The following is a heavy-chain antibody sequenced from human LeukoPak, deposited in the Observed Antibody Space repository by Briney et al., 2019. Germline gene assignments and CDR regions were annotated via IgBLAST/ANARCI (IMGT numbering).Heavy chain of an antibody. D-gene: IGHD6-19*01. Sequence: SGPALVKPTQTLTLTCTFSGFSLSTSGLCVSWVRQPPGKALEWLALIDWDDDKYYSTSLKTRLTIPKDTSKNQVVLTLTNMDPVDTATYYCARIRLHSSGWYYFDYWGQGTLVTVSS. CDR1: GFSLSTSGLC. J-gene: IGHJ4*02. CDR2: IDWDDDK. V-gene: IGHV2-70*20. CDR3: ARIRLHSSGWYYFDY.